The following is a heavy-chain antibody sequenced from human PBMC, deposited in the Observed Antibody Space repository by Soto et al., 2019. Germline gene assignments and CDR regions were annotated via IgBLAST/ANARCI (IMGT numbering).Heavy chain of an antibody. CDR3: ARGGRSAFGVVIPYYYYGMDV. V-gene: IGHV1-18*04. Sequence: RASVKVSCKASGYTFTSYGISWVRQAPGQGREWMGWISAYNGNTNYAQKLQGRVTMTTDTSTSTAYMELRSLRSDDTAVYYCARGGRSAFGVVIPYYYYGMDVWGQGTTVTVSS. CDR1: GYTFTSYG. CDR2: ISAYNGNT. J-gene: IGHJ6*02. D-gene: IGHD3-3*01.